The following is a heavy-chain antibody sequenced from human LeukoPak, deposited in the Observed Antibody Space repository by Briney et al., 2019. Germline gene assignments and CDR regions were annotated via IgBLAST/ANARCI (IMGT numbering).Heavy chain of an antibody. D-gene: IGHD4-17*01. CDR2: IYYSGST. CDR1: GVSISSYY. CDR3: ARDGDYGDYVGFDY. Sequence: TSETLSLTCTVSGVSISSYYWSWIRQPPGKGLEWIGYIYYSGSTNYNPSLKSRVTISVDTSKNQFSLKLSSVTAADTAVYYCARDGDYGDYVGFDYWGQGTLVTVSS. J-gene: IGHJ4*02. V-gene: IGHV4-59*01.